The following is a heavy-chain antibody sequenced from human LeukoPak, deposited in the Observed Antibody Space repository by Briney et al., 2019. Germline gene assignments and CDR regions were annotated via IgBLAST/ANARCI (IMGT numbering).Heavy chain of an antibody. CDR3: ATSTKTVRPDSWDS. V-gene: IGHV4-39*07. J-gene: IGHJ4*02. D-gene: IGHD6-6*01. Sequence: SETLSLTCTVSGGSISSSSYYWGWIRQPPGKGLEWIGSIYYSGNTHYNPSLKSRVTMTIDTSKKEVSLKLTSVTAADTSIYFCATSTKTVRPDSWDSWGQGTLVSVSS. CDR1: GGSISSSSYY. CDR2: IYYSGNT.